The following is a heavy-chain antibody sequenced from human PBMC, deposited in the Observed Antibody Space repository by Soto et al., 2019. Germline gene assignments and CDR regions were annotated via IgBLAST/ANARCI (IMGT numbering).Heavy chain of an antibody. Sequence: ASVKVSCKASGGTFSSYAISWVRQAPGQGLEWMGGIIPIFGTANYAQKFQGRVTITADESTSTAYMELSSLRSEDTAVYYCARDRTENYHYGMDVWGQGTTVTVSS. J-gene: IGHJ6*02. CDR2: IIPIFGTA. V-gene: IGHV1-69*13. CDR1: GGTFSSYA. CDR3: ARDRTENYHYGMDV.